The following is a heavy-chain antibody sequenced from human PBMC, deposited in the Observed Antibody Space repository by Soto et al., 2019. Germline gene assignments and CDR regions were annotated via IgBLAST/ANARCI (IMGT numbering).Heavy chain of an antibody. CDR1: GDSVSSDSAA. D-gene: IGHD3-9*01. J-gene: IGHJ4*01. CDR2: TYFRSKWVF. Sequence: SQTLSLTCAISGDSVSSDSAAWNWIRQSPSRGLEWLGRTYFRSKWVFDYAGSMKGRVTVSPDTAKNQFSLHLNSVTPEDTAVYYCVREELTRRFDYWGQGSLVTSPQ. CDR3: VREELTRRFDY. V-gene: IGHV6-1*01.